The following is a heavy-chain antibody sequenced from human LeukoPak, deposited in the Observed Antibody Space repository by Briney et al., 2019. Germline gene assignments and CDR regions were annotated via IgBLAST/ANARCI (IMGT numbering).Heavy chain of an antibody. Sequence: GGSLRLSCAASGFTFKNYEMNWIRQAPGKRLEWISYISSSGSTIYYADSVKGRFTISRDNVKKSLYLQMNGVRAEDTAVYYCVRDPEYASSSGDFDYWGQGTLVTVSS. CDR1: GFTFKNYE. CDR2: ISSSGSTI. D-gene: IGHD6-6*01. J-gene: IGHJ4*02. V-gene: IGHV3-48*03. CDR3: VRDPEYASSSGDFDY.